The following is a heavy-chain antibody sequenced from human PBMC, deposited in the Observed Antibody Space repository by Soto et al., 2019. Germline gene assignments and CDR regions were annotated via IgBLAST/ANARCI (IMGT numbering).Heavy chain of an antibody. Sequence: QVQLQESGPGLVKPSQTLSLTCTVSGGSIGSGGYYWSWIRQHPGEGLEWIANIYNRGSTYYNPSLKSRVTISLDTSKKTFSLKLSSVTAADTAVYYCARARYYSDSTGYPLCDYSGQGTLVTVSS. CDR3: ARARYYSDSTGYPLCDY. CDR2: IYNRGST. D-gene: IGHD3-22*01. CDR1: GGSIGSGGYY. J-gene: IGHJ4*02. V-gene: IGHV4-31*03.